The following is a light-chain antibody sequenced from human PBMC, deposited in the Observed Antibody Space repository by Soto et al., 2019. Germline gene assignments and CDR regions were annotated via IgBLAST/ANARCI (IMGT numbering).Light chain of an antibody. Sequence: QSVLTQSPSASASLGASVKLTCTLSSGHSNYAIAWHQQQPEKGPRYLMKVNSDGSHRKGDGIPDRFSGSSSGAQRYLTISSLQSEDEADYSCQTWGTGIRVFGTGTKLTVL. J-gene: IGLJ1*01. V-gene: IGLV4-69*01. CDR2: VNSDGSH. CDR1: SGHSNYA. CDR3: QTWGTGIRV.